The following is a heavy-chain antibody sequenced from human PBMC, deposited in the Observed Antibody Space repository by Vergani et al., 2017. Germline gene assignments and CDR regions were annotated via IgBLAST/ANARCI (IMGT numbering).Heavy chain of an antibody. J-gene: IGHJ5*02. V-gene: IGHV3-66*02. CDR1: GFTVSSNY. CDR3: ARVKKGVDTVVPNESENWFVP. D-gene: IGHD5-18*01. CDR2: IYSGGST. Sequence: EVQLVESGGGLVQPGGSLRLSCAASGFTVSSNYMSWVRQAPGKGLEWVSVIYSGGSTYYADSVKGRFTISRDNSKNTLYLQMNSLRAEDTAVYYCARVKKGVDTVVPNESENWFVPWGQGTLVTVSS.